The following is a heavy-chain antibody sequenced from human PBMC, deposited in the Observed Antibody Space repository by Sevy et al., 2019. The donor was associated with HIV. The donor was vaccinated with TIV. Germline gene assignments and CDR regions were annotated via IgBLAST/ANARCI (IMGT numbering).Heavy chain of an antibody. CDR2: ISSDGAIK. V-gene: IGHV3-30-3*02. Sequence: GGSLRLSCVTSGFTFRNHAMHWVRQAPGKGLEWVAVISSDGAIKYYADSVKGRFTFYRDNSKSTLYLQMNSLRPEDTAMYYCAKSYSGSYYIPYDAFDMWGQGTMVTVSS. J-gene: IGHJ3*02. CDR1: GFTFRNHA. D-gene: IGHD1-26*01. CDR3: AKSYSGSYYIPYDAFDM.